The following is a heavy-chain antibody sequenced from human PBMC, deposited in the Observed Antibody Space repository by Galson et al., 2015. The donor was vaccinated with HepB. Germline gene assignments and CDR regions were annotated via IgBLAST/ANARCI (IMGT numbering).Heavy chain of an antibody. J-gene: IGHJ4*02. CDR3: ARAAAGTLVYFDY. CDR2: INAGNGNT. V-gene: IGHV1-3*01. CDR1: GYTFTSYA. Sequence: SVKVSCKASGYTFTSYAMHWVRQAPGQRLEWMGWINAGNGNTKYSQKFQGRVTITRDTSASTAYMELSSLRSEDTAVYYCARAAAGTLVYFDYWGQGTLITVSS. D-gene: IGHD6-13*01.